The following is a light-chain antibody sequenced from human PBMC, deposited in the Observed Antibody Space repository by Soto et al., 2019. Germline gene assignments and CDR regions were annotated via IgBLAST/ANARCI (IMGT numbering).Light chain of an antibody. V-gene: IGLV4-60*03. CDR1: SGHSSYI. CDR3: ETWDSNVYV. CDR2: LEGSGSH. J-gene: IGLJ1*01. Sequence: QPVLTQSSSASASLGSSVKLTCTLSSGHSSYIIAWHQQQPGKAPRYLMKLEGSGSHNKGSGVPDRFSGSSSGADRYLTISNLQSEDEADYYCETWDSNVYVFGTGTKVTVL.